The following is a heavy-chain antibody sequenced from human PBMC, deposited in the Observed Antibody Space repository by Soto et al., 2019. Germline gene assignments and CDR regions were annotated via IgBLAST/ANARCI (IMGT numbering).Heavy chain of an antibody. Sequence: SVKVSCKASGGTFSSYAISWVRQAPGQGLEWMGGIIPIFGTANYAQKFQGRVTITADKSTSTAYMELSSLRSEDTAVYYCASGAWGYSGSYYDLYYFDYWGQGTLVTVSS. CDR3: ASGAWGYSGSYYDLYYFDY. J-gene: IGHJ4*02. D-gene: IGHD1-26*01. CDR2: IIPIFGTA. V-gene: IGHV1-69*06. CDR1: GGTFSSYA.